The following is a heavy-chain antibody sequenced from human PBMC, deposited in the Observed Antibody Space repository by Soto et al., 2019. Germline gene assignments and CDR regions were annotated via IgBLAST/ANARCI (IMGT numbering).Heavy chain of an antibody. CDR3: TSRTQGGSTSFTIYYYYGMDV. CDR2: IRSKAYGGTT. V-gene: IGHV3-49*03. D-gene: IGHD2-2*01. CDR1: GFTFGDYA. J-gene: IGHJ6*02. Sequence: PGGSLRLSCTASGFTFGDYAMSWFRQAPGKGLEWVGFIRSKAYGGTTEYAASVKGRFTISRDDSKSIAYLQMNSLKTEDTAVYYCTSRTQGGSTSFTIYYYYGMDVWGQGTTVTVSS.